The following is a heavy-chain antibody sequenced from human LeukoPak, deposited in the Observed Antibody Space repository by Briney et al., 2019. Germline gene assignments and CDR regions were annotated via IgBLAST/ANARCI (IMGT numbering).Heavy chain of an antibody. D-gene: IGHD6-13*01. V-gene: IGHV1-69*04. Sequence: SVKVSCKASGGTFSSYAISWVRQAPGQGLEWMGRIIPILGIANYAQKFQGRVTITADKSTSTAYMELSSLRSEDTAVYYCSRGGGYSSSWFAATFDYWGQGTLVTVS. J-gene: IGHJ4*02. CDR1: GGTFSSYA. CDR2: IIPILGIA. CDR3: SRGGGYSSSWFAATFDY.